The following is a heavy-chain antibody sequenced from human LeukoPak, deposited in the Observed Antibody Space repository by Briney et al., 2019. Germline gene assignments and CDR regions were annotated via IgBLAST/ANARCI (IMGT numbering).Heavy chain of an antibody. CDR3: ARSRGGSSTSCYLY. CDR2: INPNSGGT. CDR1: GYTFTGYY. V-gene: IGHV1-2*02. J-gene: IGHJ4*02. D-gene: IGHD2-2*01. Sequence: GASVKVSCKASGYTFTGYYMHWVRQAPGQGLEWMGWINPNSGGTNYAQKFQGRVTMTRDTSISTAYMELSRLRSDDTAVYYCARSRGGSSTSCYLYWGQGILVTVSS.